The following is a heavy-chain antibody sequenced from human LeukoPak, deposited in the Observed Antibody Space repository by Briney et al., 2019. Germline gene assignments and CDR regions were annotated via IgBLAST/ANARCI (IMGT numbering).Heavy chain of an antibody. Sequence: GGSLRLSCAASGFTFSFYGMHWVRQAPGKGLEWVAFISYDGGDKYYADSVKGRFTISRDNSKNTLYLQMNSLRAEDTAVYYCARDSETETGWYYYGMDVWGQGTTVTVSS. V-gene: IGHV3-30*03. J-gene: IGHJ6*02. CDR2: ISYDGGDK. CDR3: ARDSETETGWYYYGMDV. CDR1: GFTFSFYG. D-gene: IGHD2-21*02.